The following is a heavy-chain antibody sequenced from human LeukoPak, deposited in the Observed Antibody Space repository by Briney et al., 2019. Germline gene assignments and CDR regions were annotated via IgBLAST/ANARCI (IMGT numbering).Heavy chain of an antibody. CDR2: IYTSGST. CDR3: ARVRDWGLDY. V-gene: IGHV4-61*02. J-gene: IGHJ4*02. Sequence: SETLSLTCTVSGGSISSGSYYWSWIRQPAGKGLEWIGRIYTSGSTNYNPSLKSRVTISVDTSKNQFSLKLSSVTAADTAVYYCARVRDWGLDYWGQGTLVTVSS. D-gene: IGHD3/OR15-3a*01. CDR1: GGSISSGSYY.